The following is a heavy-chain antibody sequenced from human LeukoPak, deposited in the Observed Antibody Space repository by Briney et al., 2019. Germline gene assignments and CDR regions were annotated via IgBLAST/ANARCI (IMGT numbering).Heavy chain of an antibody. Sequence: PSETLSLTCAVSGYSISSGYYWGWIRQPPGKGVGWIGSIYHSGSTYDNPSLKSRVTISVATSKNQFSLKLSSVTAADTAVYYCAGQISNYYDSSGYNNWFDPWGQGTLVTVSS. D-gene: IGHD3-22*01. J-gene: IGHJ5*02. V-gene: IGHV4-38-2*01. CDR2: IYHSGST. CDR1: GYSISSGYY. CDR3: AGQISNYYDSSGYNNWFDP.